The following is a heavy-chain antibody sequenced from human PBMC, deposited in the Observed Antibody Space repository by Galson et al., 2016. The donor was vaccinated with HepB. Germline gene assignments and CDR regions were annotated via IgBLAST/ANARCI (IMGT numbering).Heavy chain of an antibody. CDR1: GFTFGDYA. CDR2: IRSNTYGGTT. J-gene: IGHJ4*02. D-gene: IGHD4-11*01. V-gene: IGHV3-49*03. CDR3: ARGTPDYRPYYFDY. Sequence: SLRLSCATSGFTFGDYAMSWFRQAPGKGLEWVGFIRSNTYGGTTEYAASVKARFTISRDDSKSFAYLQMSSLNTGDTAVYYCARGTPDYRPYYFDYWGQGTRVTVSS.